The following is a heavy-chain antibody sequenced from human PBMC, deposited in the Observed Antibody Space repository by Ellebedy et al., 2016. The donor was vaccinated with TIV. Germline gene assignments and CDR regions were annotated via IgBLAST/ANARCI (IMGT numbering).Heavy chain of an antibody. CDR3: ATSAGSCTFCYYYYYGMDV. V-gene: IGHV3-30-3*01. J-gene: IGHJ6*02. CDR1: GFSFDDNA. D-gene: IGHD3-3*02. Sequence: GESLKISCAASGFSFDDNALHWVRQAPGKGLEWVAVISDDGTSEHYGDSVKGRFTISRDNSKNTLYMQMNSLRVEDTAVYYCATSAGSCTFCYYYYYGMDVWGQGTTVTVSS. CDR2: ISDDGTSE.